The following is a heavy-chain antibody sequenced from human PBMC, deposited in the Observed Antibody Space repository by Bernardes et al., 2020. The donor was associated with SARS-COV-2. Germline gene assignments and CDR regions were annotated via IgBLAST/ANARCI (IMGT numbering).Heavy chain of an antibody. CDR1: GFTFSSYA. CDR3: ARDFSVGGYLDY. Sequence: GGSLRLSCAASGFTFSSYAMSWVRQAPGKGLEWVSAISNSGGTTYYVDSVKGRFTISRDNSKSTLYLQMNSLRAEDTAVYYCARDFSVGGYLDYWGQGNLVTVSS. D-gene: IGHD1-26*01. J-gene: IGHJ4*02. CDR2: ISNSGGTT. V-gene: IGHV3-23*01.